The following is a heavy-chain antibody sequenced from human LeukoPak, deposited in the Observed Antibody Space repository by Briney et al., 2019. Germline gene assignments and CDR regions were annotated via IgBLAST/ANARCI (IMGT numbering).Heavy chain of an antibody. Sequence: GGSLRLSCAASGFTLSRYWMHWVRQAPGKGLVWVSYISSDGRNTTYADSVKGRFTISRDNAKNTLYLQMNSLRAEDTAVYYCAKDYFGAFDIWGQGTMVTVSS. CDR3: AKDYFGAFDI. CDR1: GFTLSRYW. CDR2: ISSDGRNT. D-gene: IGHD2/OR15-2a*01. V-gene: IGHV3-74*01. J-gene: IGHJ3*02.